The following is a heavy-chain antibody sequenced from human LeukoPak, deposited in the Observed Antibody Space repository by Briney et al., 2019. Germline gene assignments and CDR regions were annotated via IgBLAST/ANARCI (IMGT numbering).Heavy chain of an antibody. Sequence: GGSLRLSCTASGFTFGDYGMSWFRQAPGKGLEWVGFIRSKAYVGTTEYAASVKGRFTISRDDSKSIAYLQMNSLKTEDTAVYYCTRFYYYDTTGYHLFDYWGQGTLVTVSS. CDR3: TRFYYYDTTGYHLFDY. V-gene: IGHV3-49*03. J-gene: IGHJ4*02. D-gene: IGHD3-22*01. CDR2: IRSKAYVGTT. CDR1: GFTFGDYG.